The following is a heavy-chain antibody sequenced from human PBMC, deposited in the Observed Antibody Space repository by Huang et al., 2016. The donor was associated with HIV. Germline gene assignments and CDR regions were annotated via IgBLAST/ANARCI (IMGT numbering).Heavy chain of an antibody. CDR1: GGSISSSSYY. V-gene: IGHV4-39*01. CDR3: ASPGSWYRPKFHFDY. Sequence: QLQLQESGPGLVKPSETLSLSCTVSGGSISSSSYYCGWIRQPPGKGLEWMGSIYYSGITYYNSSLKSRITMSVDTSKNQFSLKLSSVTAADTALYYCASPGSWYRPKFHFDYWGQGILVTVSS. CDR2: IYYSGIT. J-gene: IGHJ4*02. D-gene: IGHD6-13*01.